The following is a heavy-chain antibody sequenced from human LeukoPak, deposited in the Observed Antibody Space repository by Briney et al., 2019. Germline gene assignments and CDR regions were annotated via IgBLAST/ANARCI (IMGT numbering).Heavy chain of an antibody. D-gene: IGHD1-26*01. V-gene: IGHV3-33*01. CDR2: IWYDGSNE. Sequence: SCKASGYTFTAYSMHWVRQAPGKGLEWVAVIWYDGSNEYYAESVKGRFTISRDNSKNTLYLQVNSLRAEDTAVYYCARDRGSYYVDYWGQGTLVTVSS. CDR3: ARDRGSYYVDY. CDR1: GYTFTAYS. J-gene: IGHJ4*02.